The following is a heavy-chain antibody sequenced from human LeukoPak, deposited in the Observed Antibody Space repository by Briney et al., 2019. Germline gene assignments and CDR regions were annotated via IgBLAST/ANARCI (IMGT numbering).Heavy chain of an antibody. CDR2: INSDGSAT. V-gene: IGHV3-74*01. CDR1: GFTLSTYW. CDR3: ARGNKWSFDS. D-gene: IGHD2-15*01. Sequence: GGSLRLSCVASGFTLSTYWMHWVRQAPGKGLVWVSRINSDGSATSYADSVMVRFTPYRDSAKNTLYLQTNSLRPEDTAVYYCARGNKWSFDSWGQGALVTVSS. J-gene: IGHJ4*02.